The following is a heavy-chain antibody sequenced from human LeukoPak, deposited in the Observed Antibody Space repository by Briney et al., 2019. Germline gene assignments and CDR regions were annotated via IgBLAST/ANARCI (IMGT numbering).Heavy chain of an antibody. V-gene: IGHV3-23*01. D-gene: IGHD6-19*01. CDR3: ADLAVAGSFDY. CDR2: IGGSGGST. Sequence: PGGSLRLSCAAYGFTFSSYAMSSDRQARGRGLEWDSAIGGSGGSTYYADSVKGRFTISRDNSKNTLYLQMNSLRAEDTAVYYCADLAVAGSFDYWGQGTLVTVSS. CDR1: GFTFSSYA. J-gene: IGHJ4*02.